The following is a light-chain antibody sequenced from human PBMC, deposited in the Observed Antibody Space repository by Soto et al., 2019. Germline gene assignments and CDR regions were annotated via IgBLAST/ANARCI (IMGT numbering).Light chain of an antibody. J-gene: IGKJ1*01. Sequence: EIVMGQSPATLSGSAGEGSTLSCRASTTISSNFAWDQQKPGPAPRLLIYGASTRATGIPARFSGSGSGTEFTLTISSLQSEDFAVYYCQQYNNWPGTFGQGTKVDTK. CDR3: QQYNNWPGT. CDR2: GAS. CDR1: TTISSN. V-gene: IGKV3-15*01.